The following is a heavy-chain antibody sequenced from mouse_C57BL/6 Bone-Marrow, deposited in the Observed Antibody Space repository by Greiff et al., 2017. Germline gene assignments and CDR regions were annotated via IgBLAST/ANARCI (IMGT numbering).Heavy chain of an antibody. CDR1: GFTFSDYG. V-gene: IGHV5-17*01. CDR3: AMGDYYGSSYYYYAMDY. J-gene: IGHJ4*01. CDR2: ISSGSSTI. D-gene: IGHD1-1*01. Sequence: EVQRVESGGGLVKPGGSLKLSCAASGFTFSDYGMHWVRQAPEKGLEWVAYISSGSSTIYYADTVKGRFTISRDNAKNTLFLQMTSLRSEDTAMYYCAMGDYYGSSYYYYAMDYWGQGTSVTVSS.